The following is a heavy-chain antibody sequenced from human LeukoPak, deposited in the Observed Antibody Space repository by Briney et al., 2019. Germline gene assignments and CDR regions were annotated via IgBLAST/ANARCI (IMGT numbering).Heavy chain of an antibody. CDR3: ARARGYSYGHFDY. CDR1: GYTFTSYA. V-gene: IGHV1-3*01. D-gene: IGHD5-18*01. J-gene: IGHJ4*02. Sequence: ASVKVPCKASGYTFTSYAMHWVRQAPGQRLEWMGWINAGNGNTKYSQKLQGRVTMTTDTSTSTAYTELRSLRSDDTAVYYCARARGYSYGHFDYWGQGTLVTVSS. CDR2: INAGNGNT.